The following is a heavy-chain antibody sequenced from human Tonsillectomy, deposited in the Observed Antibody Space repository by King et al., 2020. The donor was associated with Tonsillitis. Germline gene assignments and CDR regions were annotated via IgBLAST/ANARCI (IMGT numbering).Heavy chain of an antibody. J-gene: IGHJ4*02. D-gene: IGHD3-10*01. CDR2: ISYDENNK. CDR3: AKVGEPHV. Sequence: VQLVESGGGVVQPGRSLRLSCAASGFTFSSYGMHWVRQAPGKGLEWVAVISYDENNKYYADSVKGRLTISRDNSKNTLFLQMNSRRAADTAVYYCAKVGEPHVWGQGTLVTVSS. V-gene: IGHV3-30*18. CDR1: GFTFSSYG.